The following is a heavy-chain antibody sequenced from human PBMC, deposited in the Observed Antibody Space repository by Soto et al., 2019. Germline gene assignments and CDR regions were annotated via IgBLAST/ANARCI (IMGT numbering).Heavy chain of an antibody. CDR1: GGSFSGYY. V-gene: IGHV4-34*01. Sequence: ETLSLTCAVYGGSFSGYYWSWIRQPPGKGLEWIGEINHSGSTNYNPSLKSRVTISVDTSKNQFSLKLSSVTAADTAVYYCARGSSGWYYFDYWGQGTLVTVSS. CDR2: INHSGST. J-gene: IGHJ4*02. CDR3: ARGSSGWYYFDY. D-gene: IGHD6-19*01.